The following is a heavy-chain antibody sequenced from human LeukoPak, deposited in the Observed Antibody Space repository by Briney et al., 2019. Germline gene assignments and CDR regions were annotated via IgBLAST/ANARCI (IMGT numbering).Heavy chain of an antibody. CDR3: AREGRTIFGVVITGHSNCWFDP. D-gene: IGHD3-3*01. CDR1: GYTFTCYY. J-gene: IGHJ5*02. Sequence: GASVKVSCKASGYTFTCYYMHWMRQAPGQGLEWMGWINPNSGGTNYAQKFQGRVTMTRDTSISTAYMELSRLRSDETAVYYCAREGRTIFGVVITGHSNCWFDPWGQGTLVTVSS. CDR2: INPNSGGT. V-gene: IGHV1-2*02.